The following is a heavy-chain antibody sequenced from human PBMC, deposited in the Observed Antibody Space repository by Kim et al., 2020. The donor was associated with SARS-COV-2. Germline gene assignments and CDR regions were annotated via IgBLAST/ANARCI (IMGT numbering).Heavy chain of an antibody. CDR1: GYTFTSYG. J-gene: IGHJ6*03. Sequence: ASVKVSCKASGYTFTSYGISWVRQAPGQGLEWMGWISAYNGNTNYAQKLQGRVTMTTDTSTSTAYMELRSLRSDDTAVYYCARDRGNDFGSGYYYYYYMDVWGKGTPVTVSS. CDR2: ISAYNGNT. V-gene: IGHV1-18*01. CDR3: ARDRGNDFGSGYYYYYYMDV. D-gene: IGHD3-3*01.